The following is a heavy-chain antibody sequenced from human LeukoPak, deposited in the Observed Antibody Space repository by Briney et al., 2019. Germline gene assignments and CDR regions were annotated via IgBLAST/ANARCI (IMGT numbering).Heavy chain of an antibody. D-gene: IGHD3-3*01. CDR1: GYTFTSYG. J-gene: IGHJ6*03. CDR2: ISAYNGNT. V-gene: IGHV1-18*01. CDR3: ARSLLNALRFLEWLNYMDV. Sequence: PSVKVSCKASGYTFTSYGISWVRQAPGQGLEWMGWISAYNGNTNYAQKLQGRVTMTTDTSTSTAYMELRSLRSDDTPVYYCARSLLNALRFLEWLNYMDVWGKGTTVTVSS.